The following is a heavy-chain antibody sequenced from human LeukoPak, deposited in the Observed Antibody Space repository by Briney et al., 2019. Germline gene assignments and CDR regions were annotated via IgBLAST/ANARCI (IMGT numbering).Heavy chain of an antibody. CDR1: GFTFSSYA. CDR3: ARAGNWNYLDY. J-gene: IGHJ4*02. CDR2: ISYDGSNK. Sequence: PGGSLGLSCAASGFTFSSYAMHWVRQAPGKGLEWVAVISYDGSNKYYADSVKGRFTISRDNSKNTLYLQMNSLRAEDTAVYYCARAGNWNYLDYWGQGTLVTVSS. D-gene: IGHD1-7*01. V-gene: IGHV3-30-3*01.